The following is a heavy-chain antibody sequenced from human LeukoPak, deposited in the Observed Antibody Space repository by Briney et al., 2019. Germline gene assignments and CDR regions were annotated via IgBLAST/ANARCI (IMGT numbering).Heavy chain of an antibody. CDR2: ISSSGSTI. J-gene: IGHJ6*04. CDR1: GFTFSSYE. D-gene: IGHD3-10*02. CDR3: AEVGITMIGGV. Sequence: GGSLRLSCAASGFTFSSYEMNWVRQAPGKGLEWVSYISSSGSTIYYADSVKGRFTISRDNTKNSLYLQMNSLRAEDTAVYYCAEVGITMIGGVWGKGTTVTISS. V-gene: IGHV3-48*03.